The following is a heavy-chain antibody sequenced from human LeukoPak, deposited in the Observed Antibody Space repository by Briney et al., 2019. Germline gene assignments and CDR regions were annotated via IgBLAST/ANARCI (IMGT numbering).Heavy chain of an antibody. V-gene: IGHV4-59*01. CDR1: GGFISSYY. D-gene: IGHD4-17*01. Sequence: SETLSLTCTVSGGFISSYYWSWIRQPPGKGLEWIGYIYYSGSTNYNPSLKSRVTISVDTSKNQFSLKLSSVTAADTAVYYCARVTYDYGDYDAYYFDYWGQGTLVTVSS. CDR2: IYYSGST. CDR3: ARVTYDYGDYDAYYFDY. J-gene: IGHJ4*02.